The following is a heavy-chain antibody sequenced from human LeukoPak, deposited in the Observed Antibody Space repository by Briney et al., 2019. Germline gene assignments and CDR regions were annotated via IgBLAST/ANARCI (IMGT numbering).Heavy chain of an antibody. J-gene: IGHJ6*02. V-gene: IGHV1-46*01. CDR3: ARATNFYYYYGMDV. D-gene: IGHD1-26*01. CDR1: GGTFSSYA. CDR2: INPSSGAT. Sequence: WASVKVSCKASGGTFSSYAISWVRQAPGQGLEWMGIINPSSGATNNAQKFQGRVTMTRDTSTSTVYMELSSQRSEDTAVYYCARATNFYYYYGMDVWGQGTTVTVSS.